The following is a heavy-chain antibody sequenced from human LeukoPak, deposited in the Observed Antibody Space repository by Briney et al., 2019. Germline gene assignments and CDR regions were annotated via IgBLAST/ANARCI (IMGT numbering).Heavy chain of an antibody. J-gene: IGHJ4*02. Sequence: ASVKVSCKASGYTFTSYGISWVRQAPGQGLEWMGWISAYNGNSNYAQKFQGRVTMTTDTSTSTGYMELRSLRSDDTAVYYCARVHSYCSTTSCLDYWXXGTLVTVSS. D-gene: IGHD2-2*01. CDR3: ARVHSYCSTTSCLDY. CDR1: GYTFTSYG. V-gene: IGHV1-18*01. CDR2: ISAYNGNS.